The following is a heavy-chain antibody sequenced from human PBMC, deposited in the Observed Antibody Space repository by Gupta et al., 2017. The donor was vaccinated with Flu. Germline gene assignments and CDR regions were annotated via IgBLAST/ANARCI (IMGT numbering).Heavy chain of an antibody. CDR3: ARSSGWNFGYFDH. Sequence: QVQLVQSGAEVKKPGASVKVSCKASDYTFTGYGINWVRQAPGKGLEWMGWINTYNGHTYYAQNLQGRITLTADTATTTAYMELRSLRSDDTAVYFCARSSGWNFGYFDHWGQGTLVTVAS. CDR2: INTYNGHT. CDR1: DYTFTGYG. D-gene: IGHD6-19*01. J-gene: IGHJ4*02. V-gene: IGHV1-18*01.